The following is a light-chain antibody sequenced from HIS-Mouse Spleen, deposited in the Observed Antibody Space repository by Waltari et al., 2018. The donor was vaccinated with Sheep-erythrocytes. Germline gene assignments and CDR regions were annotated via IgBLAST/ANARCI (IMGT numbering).Light chain of an antibody. CDR1: SSYCGVYYY. CDR3: CSYAGSYTWV. CDR2: DVS. Sequence: QSALTQPRSVSGSPGQSVTISCTGTSSYCGVYYYVSWYQQHPVKAPTLMIYDVSKRPSGVPDRFSGSKSGNTSSLTISGLQAEDEADYYCCSYAGSYTWVFGGGTKLTVL. J-gene: IGLJ3*02. V-gene: IGLV2-11*01.